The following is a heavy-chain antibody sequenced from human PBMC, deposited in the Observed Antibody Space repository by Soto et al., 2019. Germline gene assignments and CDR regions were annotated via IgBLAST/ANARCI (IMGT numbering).Heavy chain of an antibody. J-gene: IGHJ4*02. D-gene: IGHD2-2*01. CDR2: ISSSSSYI. CDR1: GFTFSSYS. CDR3: ARDSVPATYDY. Sequence: GGALRLSCAASGFTFSSYSMNWVRQAPGKGLEWVSSISSSSSYIYYADSVKGRFTIHRDNAKNSLYLQMNSLRAEDTAVYYCARDSVPATYDYWGQGTLVTVSS. V-gene: IGHV3-21*01.